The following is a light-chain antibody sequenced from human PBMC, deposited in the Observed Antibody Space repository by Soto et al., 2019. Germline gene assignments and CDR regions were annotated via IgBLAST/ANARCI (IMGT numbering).Light chain of an antibody. CDR1: SSDVGGYNY. CDR2: RDN. CDR3: AAWDDSLRGVV. Sequence: QSVLTQPASVSGSPGQSITISCTGTSSDVGGYNYVSWYQQRPGKAPKLLAYRDNQRPSGVPDRFSGSKSGTSASLAISGLRSDDEADYYCAAWDDSLRGVVFGGGTKVTVL. J-gene: IGLJ2*01. V-gene: IGLV1-47*01.